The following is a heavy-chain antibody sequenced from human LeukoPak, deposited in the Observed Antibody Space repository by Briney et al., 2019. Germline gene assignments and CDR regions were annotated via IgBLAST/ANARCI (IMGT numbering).Heavy chain of an antibody. V-gene: IGHV4-59*12. D-gene: IGHD6-19*01. CDR3: ARDGGAVAGSALHY. Sequence: SETLSLTCTVSGGSISSYYWSWIRQPPGKGLEWIGYIYYSGSTYYNPSLKSRVTISVDRSKNQFSLKLSSVTAADTAVYYCARDGGAVAGSALHYWGQGTLVTVSS. J-gene: IGHJ4*02. CDR1: GGSISSYY. CDR2: IYYSGST.